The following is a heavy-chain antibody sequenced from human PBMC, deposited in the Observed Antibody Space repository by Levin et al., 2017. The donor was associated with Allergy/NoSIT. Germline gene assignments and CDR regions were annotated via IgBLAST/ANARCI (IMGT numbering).Heavy chain of an antibody. CDR3: ASHTDILTGYRRADGAFDF. Sequence: GGSLRLSCAASGFTFNTYAMSWVRQAPGKGLEWVSGISASGGDTYNADSVKGRFTISRDNSKNTLFLQMNSLRAEDTAVYFCASHTDILTGYRRADGAFDFWGQGTMVTVSS. V-gene: IGHV3-23*01. CDR2: ISASGGDT. CDR1: GFTFNTYA. D-gene: IGHD3-9*01. J-gene: IGHJ3*01.